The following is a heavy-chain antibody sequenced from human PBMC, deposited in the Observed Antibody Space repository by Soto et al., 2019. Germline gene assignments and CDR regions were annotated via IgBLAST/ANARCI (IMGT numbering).Heavy chain of an antibody. J-gene: IGHJ6*03. CDR1: GGSFSGYY. CDR2: INHSGST. D-gene: IGHD1-1*01. V-gene: IGHV4-34*01. CDR3: ARGRYFRIRYMDV. Sequence: PSETLSLTCAVYGGSFSGYYWSWIRQPPGKGLEWIGEINHSGSTNYNPSLKSRVTISVDTSKNQFSLKLSSVTAADTAVYYCARGRYFRIRYMDVWGKGTTVSVSS.